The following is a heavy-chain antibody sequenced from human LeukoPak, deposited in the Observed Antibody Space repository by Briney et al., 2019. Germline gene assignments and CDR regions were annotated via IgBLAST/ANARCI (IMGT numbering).Heavy chain of an antibody. CDR2: ISSSSGYI. CDR1: GFTFSSYS. Sequence: PGGSLRLSCAASGFTFSSYSMNWVHQAPGKGLEWVSSISSSSGYIYYADSVKGRFTISRDNAKNSLYLQMNSLRAEDTAVYYCAREYSGSYKFDYWGQGTLVTVSS. V-gene: IGHV3-21*01. CDR3: AREYSGSYKFDY. J-gene: IGHJ4*02. D-gene: IGHD1-26*01.